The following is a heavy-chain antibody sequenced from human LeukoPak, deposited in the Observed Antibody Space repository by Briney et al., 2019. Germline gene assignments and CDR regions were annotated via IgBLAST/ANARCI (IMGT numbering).Heavy chain of an antibody. CDR3: TRGQVYRADY. J-gene: IGHJ4*02. Sequence: GGSLRLSCAASGFTFSSYWMTWVRQAPGKGLEWVATIKQGGNEKYYVDSVKGRFTISRDDTKNSLYLQMNRLRVEDTAVYYCTRGQVYRADYWGQGTLVTVSS. CDR2: IKQGGNEK. D-gene: IGHD2-2*01. V-gene: IGHV3-7*01. CDR1: GFTFSSYW.